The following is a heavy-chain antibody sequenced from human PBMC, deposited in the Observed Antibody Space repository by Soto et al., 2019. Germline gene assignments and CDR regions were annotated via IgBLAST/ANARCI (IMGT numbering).Heavy chain of an antibody. J-gene: IGHJ5*02. D-gene: IGHD7-27*01. Sequence: VKVSCKAAGYTFTTSAIHWLRQAPGQRLEWMGWINAGDGHTRYSQKFQGRVTITRDTSASTGYIELSSLRYEDTGVYYCAKQGTGVFPQDNFDAWGQGTKVTVSS. V-gene: IGHV1-3*01. CDR2: INAGDGHT. CDR1: GYTFTTSA. CDR3: AKQGTGVFPQDNFDA.